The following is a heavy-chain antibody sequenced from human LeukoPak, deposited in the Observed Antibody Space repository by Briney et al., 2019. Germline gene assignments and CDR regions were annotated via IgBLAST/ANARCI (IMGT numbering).Heavy chain of an antibody. J-gene: IGHJ4*02. CDR2: ISDNGGRT. CDR3: ATDREGDPSAYYLV. CDR1: GFTFSGYA. D-gene: IGHD3-22*01. Sequence: PRGSLRLSCAASGFTFSGYAMSWVRQAPGKGLEWVSTISDNGGRTYYADSVKGRFTISRDNSKNTLFLQMNSLRAEDSAVYHCATDREGDPSAYYLVGGQGTLITVSS. V-gene: IGHV3-23*01.